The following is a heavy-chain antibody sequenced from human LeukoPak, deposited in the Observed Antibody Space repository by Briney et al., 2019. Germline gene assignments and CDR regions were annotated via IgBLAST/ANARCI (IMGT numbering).Heavy chain of an antibody. CDR1: GYTFTGYY. J-gene: IGHJ4*02. D-gene: IGHD3-22*01. V-gene: IGHV1-2*02. CDR3: ARVTVGRSYYDSMLIDY. CDR2: INPNSGGT. Sequence: GASVKVSCKASGYTFTGYYMHWVRQAPGQGFEWMGWINPNSGGTNYAQKFQGRVTMTGDTSITTAYMELSSLRPDDTAVYYCARVTVGRSYYDSMLIDYWGQGTLVTVSS.